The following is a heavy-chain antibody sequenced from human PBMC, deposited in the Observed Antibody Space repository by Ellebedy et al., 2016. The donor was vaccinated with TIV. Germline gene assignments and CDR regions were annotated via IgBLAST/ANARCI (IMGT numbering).Heavy chain of an antibody. Sequence: GESLKISXEASGFSFSTYAIRWFRQAPGKGLEWVAVISSDGTHQYYSDSVKGRFTISRDNAKNTLYLQMNSLRAEDTAVYYCARVPTSETVPGFDYWGQGTLVTVSS. CDR3: ARVPTSETVPGFDY. CDR1: GFSFSTYA. V-gene: IGHV3-30*03. J-gene: IGHJ4*02. CDR2: ISSDGTHQ. D-gene: IGHD2-8*02.